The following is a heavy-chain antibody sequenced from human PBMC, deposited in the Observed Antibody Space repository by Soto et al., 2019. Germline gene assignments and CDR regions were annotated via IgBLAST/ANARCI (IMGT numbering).Heavy chain of an antibody. Sequence: GEALKISWKDSGYSFRSYLIGWVRQMPAKGLEWMSIIYSCDGDTSYSPSLKGQVTISADKSISPASLQRSTLTASDTAMYYCARSSIPMASPFDFWGQGTLVTVSS. CDR1: GYSFRSYL. CDR3: ARSSIPMASPFDF. D-gene: IGHD6-19*01. V-gene: IGHV5-51*01. CDR2: IYSCDGDT. J-gene: IGHJ4*02.